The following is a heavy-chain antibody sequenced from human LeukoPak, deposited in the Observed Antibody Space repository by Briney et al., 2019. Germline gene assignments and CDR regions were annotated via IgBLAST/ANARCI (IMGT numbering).Heavy chain of an antibody. J-gene: IGHJ4*02. V-gene: IGHV1-46*01. D-gene: IGHD3-3*01. CDR1: GGTFSSYA. Sequence: ASVKVSCKASGGTFSSYAISWVRQAPGQGLEWMGIINPSGGSTSYAQKFQGRVTMTRDMSTSTVYMELSSLRSEDTAVYYCARASGYDFWSGPVYWGQGTLVTVSS. CDR3: ARASGYDFWSGPVY. CDR2: INPSGGST.